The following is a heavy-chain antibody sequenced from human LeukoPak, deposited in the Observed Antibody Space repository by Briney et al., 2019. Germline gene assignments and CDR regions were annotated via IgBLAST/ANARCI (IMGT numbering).Heavy chain of an antibody. D-gene: IGHD2-15*01. V-gene: IGHV4-59*01. CDR3: VSSSPRYCTGGTCYSSRGFDY. CDR2: IYYRGTT. CDR1: GDSISTYY. Sequence: PLETLSLTCTVSGDSISTYYWSWIRQSPGKGLEWIAYIYYRGTTNYNPSLKSRVTISADTSKTQFSLILSSVTAADTAVYYCVSSSPRYCTGGTCYSSRGFDYWGQGALVTVSS. J-gene: IGHJ4*02.